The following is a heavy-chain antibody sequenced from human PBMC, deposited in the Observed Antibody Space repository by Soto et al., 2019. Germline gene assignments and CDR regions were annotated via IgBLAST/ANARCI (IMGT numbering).Heavy chain of an antibody. CDR2: IIPILGIA. J-gene: IGHJ2*01. V-gene: IGHV1-69*02. Sequence: QVQLVQSGAEVKKPGSSVKVSCTASGGTFSSYTISWVRQAPGQGLEWMGRIIPILGIANYAQKFQGRVTITADKSTSTAYMELSSLRSEDTAVYYCARLIGYCSGGSCPYWYFDLWGRGTLVSVSS. CDR1: GGTFSSYT. CDR3: ARLIGYCSGGSCPYWYFDL. D-gene: IGHD2-15*01.